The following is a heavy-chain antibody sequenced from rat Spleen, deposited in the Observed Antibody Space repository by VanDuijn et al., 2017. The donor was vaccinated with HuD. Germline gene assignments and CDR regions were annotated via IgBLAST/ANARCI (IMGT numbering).Heavy chain of an antibody. Sequence: EVQLVESGGGLVQPGRSLKLSCAASGFTFSSFAMAWVRQVPKKGLEWVATITSAGGNTYYPDSVKGRFTISRDNAETTLYLQMDSLRSEDTATYYCAKRVWYYFDYWGQGVMVTVSS. CDR3: AKRVWYYFDY. CDR1: GFTFSSFA. J-gene: IGHJ2*01. CDR2: ITSAGGNT. V-gene: IGHV5S13*01.